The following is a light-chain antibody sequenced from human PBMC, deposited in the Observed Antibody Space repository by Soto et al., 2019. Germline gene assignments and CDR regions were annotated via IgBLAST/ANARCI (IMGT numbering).Light chain of an antibody. CDR3: QRYNTVPWT. CDR2: GAS. Sequence: DIQMTQSPSSLSAFVGDRVTITCRASLAISNYLAWYQQKPGKVPKLLIYGASTLQSGVPSRFAGSGSGTEFSLTITSLHPEDVATYYCQRYNTVPWTFGQGTKVEIK. V-gene: IGKV1-27*01. J-gene: IGKJ1*01. CDR1: LAISNY.